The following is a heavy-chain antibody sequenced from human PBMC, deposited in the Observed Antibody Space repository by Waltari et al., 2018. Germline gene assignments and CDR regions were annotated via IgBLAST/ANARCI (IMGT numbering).Heavy chain of an antibody. CDR2: IYHSGST. CDR1: GYSISSGYY. J-gene: IGHJ5*02. V-gene: IGHV4-38-2*01. CDR3: ARAFVVVAATTWWFDP. D-gene: IGHD2-15*01. Sequence: QVQLQESGPGLVKPSETLSLTCAVSGYSISSGYYWGWIRQPPGKGLEWIGSIYHSGSTYHTPSLKSRVTISVDTSKNQFSLKLSSVTAADTAVYYCARAFVVVAATTWWFDPWGQGTLVTVSS.